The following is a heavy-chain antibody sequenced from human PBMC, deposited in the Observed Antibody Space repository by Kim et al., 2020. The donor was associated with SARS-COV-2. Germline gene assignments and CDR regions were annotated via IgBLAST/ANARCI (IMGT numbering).Heavy chain of an antibody. D-gene: IGHD6-19*01. Sequence: ASVKVSCKASGYTFTSSDINWVRQATGQGLEWMGWMNPNNGNSGSSQKFQGRVTMTRNTSISTAYMELTSLRSEDAAMYYCATRGVAVIGGHYWGQGTLVTVSS. J-gene: IGHJ4*02. CDR1: GYTFTSSD. CDR2: MNPNNGNS. CDR3: ATRGVAVIGGHY. V-gene: IGHV1-8*01.